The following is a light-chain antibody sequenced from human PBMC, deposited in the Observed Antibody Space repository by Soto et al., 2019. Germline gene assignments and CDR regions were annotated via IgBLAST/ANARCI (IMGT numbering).Light chain of an antibody. CDR1: QSISSY. CDR3: QQSSTSLTT. J-gene: IGKJ5*01. V-gene: IGKV1-39*01. Sequence: DIQMTQSPSSLSSSVGDRVTITCRASQSISSYLNWYQQRPGKAPKLLIYAASSLQSGVPSRFGGSGSGTDFTLTISSLQPEDFATYYCQQSSTSLTTFGQGTRLEI. CDR2: AAS.